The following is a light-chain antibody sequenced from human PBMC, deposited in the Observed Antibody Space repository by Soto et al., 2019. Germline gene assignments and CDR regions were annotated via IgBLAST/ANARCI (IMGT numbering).Light chain of an antibody. CDR2: GDT. CDR1: SSNIGAGYD. CDR3: QSYDSSLSGVV. Sequence: QSALTQPPSVSGAPGQRVTISCTGSSSNIGAGYDTHWYQQLPGTAPKLLISGDTNRPSRVPDRFSGSRSGTSASLAITGLQAEDEADYYCQSYDSSLSGVVFGGGTKLTVL. V-gene: IGLV1-40*01. J-gene: IGLJ2*01.